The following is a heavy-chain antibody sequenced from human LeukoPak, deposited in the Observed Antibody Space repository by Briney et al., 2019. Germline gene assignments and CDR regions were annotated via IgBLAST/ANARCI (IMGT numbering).Heavy chain of an antibody. J-gene: IGHJ5*02. V-gene: IGHV3-23*01. D-gene: IGHD2-8*01. Sequence: EAGGSLRLSCAVSGFTFSDYVMNWVRRAPGKGLEWVSAVSGGGESTYYADSVKGRFTISRDNSKNTLSLQMNSLRVEDTAIYYCAKGHGGNGPNWFVTWGQGTLVTVSS. CDR3: AKGHGGNGPNWFVT. CDR2: VSGGGEST. CDR1: GFTFSDYV.